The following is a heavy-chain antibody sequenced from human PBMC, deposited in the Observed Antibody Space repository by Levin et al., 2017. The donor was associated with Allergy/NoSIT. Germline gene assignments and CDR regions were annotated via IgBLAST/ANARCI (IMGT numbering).Heavy chain of an antibody. D-gene: IGHD1-26*01. CDR1: GFTFSTFA. Sequence: GGSLRLSCAASGFTFSTFAMNWVRQAPGQGLEWVSSISYSGDYTFYADSVRGRFTISRDNSEHTVYLQMNSLRAEDTALYYCAKDDGTAYYSFDSWGQGNLVTVS. J-gene: IGHJ4*02. V-gene: IGHV3-23*01. CDR2: ISYSGDYT. CDR3: AKDDGTAYYSFDS.